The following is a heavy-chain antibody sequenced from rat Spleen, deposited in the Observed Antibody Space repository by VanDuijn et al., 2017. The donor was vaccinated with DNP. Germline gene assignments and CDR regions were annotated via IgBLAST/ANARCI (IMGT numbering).Heavy chain of an antibody. J-gene: IGHJ1*01. CDR3: ATQGGYNWYFDF. Sequence: EVQLVESGGGLVQPGRSLKLSCSASGFTFSNYGMAWVRQAPKKGLEWVASSTASGGSTSYRDSVKGRFTISRDNAKSTLYLQMDSLRSEDTATYYCATQGGYNWYFDFWGPGTMVTVSS. D-gene: IGHD1-11*01. CDR2: STASGGST. CDR1: GFTFSNYG. V-gene: IGHV5S13*01.